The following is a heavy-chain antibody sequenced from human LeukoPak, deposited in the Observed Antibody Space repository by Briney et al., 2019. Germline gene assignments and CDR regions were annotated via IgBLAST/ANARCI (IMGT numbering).Heavy chain of an antibody. V-gene: IGHV4-61*01. CDR2: IYYSGST. CDR1: GGSVSSGSYY. CDR3: ARGSRYYGSGSYYSY. Sequence: SETLSLTCTVSGGSVSSGSYYRSWIRQPPGKGLEWIGYIYYSGSTNYNPSLKSRVTISVDTSKNQFSLKLSSVTAADTAVYYCARGSRYYGSGSYYSYWGQGTLVTVSS. J-gene: IGHJ4*02. D-gene: IGHD3-10*01.